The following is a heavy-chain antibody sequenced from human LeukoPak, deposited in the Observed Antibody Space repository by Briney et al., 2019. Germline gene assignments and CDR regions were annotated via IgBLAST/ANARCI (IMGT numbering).Heavy chain of an antibody. CDR2: INPNSGGT. D-gene: IGHD6-19*01. Sequence: ASVKVSCKASGYTFTGYYMHWVRQAPGQGLEWMGWINPNSGGTNYAQKFQGRVTMTRDTSNSTAYMELSRLRSDDTAVYYCARAGQWLVLYYFDYWGQGTLVTVSS. CDR3: ARAGQWLVLYYFDY. CDR1: GYTFTGYY. V-gene: IGHV1-2*02. J-gene: IGHJ4*02.